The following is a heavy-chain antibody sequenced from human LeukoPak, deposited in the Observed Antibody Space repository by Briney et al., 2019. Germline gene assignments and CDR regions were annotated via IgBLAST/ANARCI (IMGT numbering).Heavy chain of an antibody. J-gene: IGHJ6*02. CDR3: AIGPVLRYFDWLNRYYYGLDV. CDR2: FDPEDGET. D-gene: IGHD3-9*01. CDR1: GYTLTELS. Sequence: ASVKVSCKVSGYTLTELSLHWVRQAPGKGPEWVGGFDPEDGETIYAQKFQGRVTMTEDTSTDTAYMELSSLRSEDTAVYYCAIGPVLRYFDWLNRYYYGLDVWGQGTTVTASS. V-gene: IGHV1-24*01.